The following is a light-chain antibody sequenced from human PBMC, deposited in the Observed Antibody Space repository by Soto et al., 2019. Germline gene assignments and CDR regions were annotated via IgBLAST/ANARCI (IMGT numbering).Light chain of an antibody. J-gene: IGLJ3*02. CDR2: DDT. CDR1: SSDVGGYDF. Sequence: QSALAQPRSVSGSPGQSVTLSCTGTSSDVGGYDFVSWYQQYPGKAPKLIIYDDTKRTSGVPDRFSGSKSGNSASLTISGLQAEDEADYYCSSYAGSYILAVFGGGTKVTVL. CDR3: SSYAGSYILAV. V-gene: IGLV2-11*01.